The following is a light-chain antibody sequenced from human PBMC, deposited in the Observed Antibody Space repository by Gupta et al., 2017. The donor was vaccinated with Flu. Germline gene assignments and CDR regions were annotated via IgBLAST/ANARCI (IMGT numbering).Light chain of an antibody. Sequence: EIVLTQSPATLSLSPGDRAILSCRASQSVNIYLAWYQQKPGQPPRLLMFDASTRAAGIPDRFSGSGSGTDFTLTISTLEPEDFAVYYCQQRSGLPLYTFGPGTKLE. CDR2: DAS. CDR3: QQRSGLPLYT. J-gene: IGKJ2*01. CDR1: QSVNIY. V-gene: IGKV3-11*01.